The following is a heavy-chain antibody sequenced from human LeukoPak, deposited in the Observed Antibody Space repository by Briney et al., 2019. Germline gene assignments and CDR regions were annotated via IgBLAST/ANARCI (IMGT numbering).Heavy chain of an antibody. Sequence: GGSLRLSCAASGFTFSSYWMSWVRQAPGKGLEWVANIKQDGSEKYYVDSVKGRFTISRDNAKNSLYLQMNSLRAEDTAVYYCARRGRGYYGSGSYYNFRLEGFDYWGQGTLVTVSS. V-gene: IGHV3-7*01. CDR2: IKQDGSEK. CDR1: GFTFSSYW. D-gene: IGHD3-10*01. CDR3: ARRGRGYYGSGSYYNFRLEGFDY. J-gene: IGHJ4*02.